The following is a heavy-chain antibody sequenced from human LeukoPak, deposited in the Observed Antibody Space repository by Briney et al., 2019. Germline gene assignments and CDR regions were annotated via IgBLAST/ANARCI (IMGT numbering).Heavy chain of an antibody. CDR3: AKATPSGVSWGNYYFDY. Sequence: GRSLRLSCAASGFTIDDYAMHWVRQAPGKGLEWVSGVSWNSGSIGYADSVKGRFTISRDNAKNSLYLQMNSLRAEDMALYYCAKATPSGVSWGNYYFDYWGQGTLVTLSS. V-gene: IGHV3-9*03. CDR1: GFTIDDYA. J-gene: IGHJ4*02. D-gene: IGHD7-27*01. CDR2: VSWNSGSI.